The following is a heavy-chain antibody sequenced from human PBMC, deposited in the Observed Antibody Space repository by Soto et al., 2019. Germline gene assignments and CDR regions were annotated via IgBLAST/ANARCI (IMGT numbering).Heavy chain of an antibody. CDR2: MHHSGSI. D-gene: IGHD5-18*01. CDR3: ALNFGYSYGYQYYFDY. V-gene: IGHV4-4*02. CDR1: GDSISNNKW. J-gene: IGHJ4*02. Sequence: SETLSLTCSVSGDSISNNKWWSWVRQPPGKGLEWIGEMHHSGSIHYNASLKSRATLSVDKSRNQFSLQLTSVTAADTAVYYCALNFGYSYGYQYYFDYWGQGTLVTVSS.